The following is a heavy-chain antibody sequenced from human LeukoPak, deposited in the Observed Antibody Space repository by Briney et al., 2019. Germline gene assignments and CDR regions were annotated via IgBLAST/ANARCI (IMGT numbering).Heavy chain of an antibody. CDR3: ARGPYGDYIDAFDY. V-gene: IGHV3-30-3*01. D-gene: IGHD4-17*01. J-gene: IGHJ4*02. CDR2: ISYDGSNK. Sequence: GGSLRLSCAASGFTFSSYAMHWVSQAPGKGLEWVAVISYDGSNKYYADSVKGRFTISRDNSKNTLYLQMNSLRAEDTAVYYCARGPYGDYIDAFDYWGQGTLVTVSS. CDR1: GFTFSSYA.